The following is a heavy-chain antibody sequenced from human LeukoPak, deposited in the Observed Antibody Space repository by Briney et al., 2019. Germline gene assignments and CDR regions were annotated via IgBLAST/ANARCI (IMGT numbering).Heavy chain of an antibody. J-gene: IGHJ4*02. CDR2: ISAYNGNT. CDR3: ARESSGYSFDY. D-gene: IGHD3-22*01. Sequence: GASVKVSCKASGYTFTGYYMHWVRQAPGQGLEWMGWISAYNGNTNYAQKLQGRVTMTTDTSTSTAYMELRSLRSDDTAVYYCARESSGYSFDYWGQGTLVTVSS. CDR1: GYTFTGYY. V-gene: IGHV1-18*04.